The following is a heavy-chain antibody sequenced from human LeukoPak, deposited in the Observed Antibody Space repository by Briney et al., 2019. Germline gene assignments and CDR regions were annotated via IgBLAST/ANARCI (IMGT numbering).Heavy chain of an antibody. Sequence: PGGSLRLSCAASGFTFSSYAMSWIRQPPGKGLEWIGEINHSGSTNYNPSLKSRVTISVDTSKNQFSLKLSSVTAADTAVYYCARHKDRRWSSPIDYWGQGTLVTVSS. CDR2: INHSGST. CDR3: ARHKDRRWSSPIDY. CDR1: GFTFSSYA. J-gene: IGHJ4*02. V-gene: IGHV4-34*01. D-gene: IGHD1-26*01.